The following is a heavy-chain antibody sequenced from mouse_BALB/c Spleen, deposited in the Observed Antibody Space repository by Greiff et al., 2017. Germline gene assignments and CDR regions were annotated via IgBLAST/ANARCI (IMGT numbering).Heavy chain of an antibody. D-gene: IGHD1-1*01. CDR3: ARDNPGGLLLPPYYAMDY. V-gene: IGHV2-9*02. J-gene: IGHJ4*01. CDR1: GFSLTSYG. CDR2: IWAGGST. Sequence: VQLKESGPGLVAPSQSLSITCTVSGFSLTSYGVHWVRQPPGKGLEWLGVIWAGGSTNYNSALMSRLSISKDNSKSQVFLKMNSLQTDDTAMYYCARDNPGGLLLPPYYAMDYWGQGTSVTVSS.